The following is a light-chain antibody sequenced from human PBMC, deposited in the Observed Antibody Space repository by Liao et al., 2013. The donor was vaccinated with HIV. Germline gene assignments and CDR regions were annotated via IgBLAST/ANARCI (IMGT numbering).Light chain of an antibody. CDR1: NIGSTS. Sequence: SYVLTQPPSVSVAPGKTATITCGGNNIGSTSVHWYQQKPGQAPMLVIYYDSDRPSGIPERFSGSNSGNTATLTISRVEAGDEADYYCQVWDSNNNHYVFGTGTQVTVL. CDR3: QVWDSNNNHYV. J-gene: IGLJ1*01. V-gene: IGLV3-21*01. CDR2: YDS.